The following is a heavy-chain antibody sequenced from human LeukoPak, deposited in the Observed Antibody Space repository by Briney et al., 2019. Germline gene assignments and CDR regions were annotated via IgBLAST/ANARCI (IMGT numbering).Heavy chain of an antibody. J-gene: IGHJ5*02. CDR2: ISSSSDYR. Sequence: GGSLRLSCAASGFTFSSYSMNWVRQAPGKGLEWVSSISSSSDYRYYADSVKGRFTISRDNAKNSLYLQMNSLRAEDTAVYYCARHSQGYCSSASCYLGFDPWGQGTLVTVSS. CDR1: GFTFSSYS. CDR3: ARHSQGYCSSASCYLGFDP. V-gene: IGHV3-21*01. D-gene: IGHD2-2*01.